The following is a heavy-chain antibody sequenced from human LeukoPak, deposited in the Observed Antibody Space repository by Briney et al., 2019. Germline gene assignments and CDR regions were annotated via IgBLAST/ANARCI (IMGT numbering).Heavy chain of an antibody. CDR3: ARAVGNYAYTDAFDI. CDR2: FSSSSNYI. V-gene: IGHV3-21*01. D-gene: IGHD1-7*01. J-gene: IGHJ3*02. Sequence: PGGSLRLSCAASGFTFSYYWMSWVRQAPGKGLEWVSSFSSSSNYIYYADSVKGRFTISRDNAKNSLYLQMNSLRAEDTAVYYCARAVGNYAYTDAFDIWGQGTMVTVSS. CDR1: GFTFSYYW.